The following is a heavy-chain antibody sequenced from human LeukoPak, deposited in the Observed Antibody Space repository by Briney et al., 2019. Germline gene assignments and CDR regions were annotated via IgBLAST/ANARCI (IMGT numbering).Heavy chain of an antibody. CDR2: FDPEDGET. CDR3: ATGLLAVAGYGAFDY. J-gene: IGHJ4*02. CDR1: GYTLTELS. V-gene: IGHV1-24*01. D-gene: IGHD6-19*01. Sequence: GASVKVSCKVSGYTLTELSMHWVRQAPGKGLEWMGGFDPEDGETIYAQKFQGRVTMTEDTSTDTAYMELSSLRSEDTAVYYCATGLLAVAGYGAFDYWGQETLVTVSS.